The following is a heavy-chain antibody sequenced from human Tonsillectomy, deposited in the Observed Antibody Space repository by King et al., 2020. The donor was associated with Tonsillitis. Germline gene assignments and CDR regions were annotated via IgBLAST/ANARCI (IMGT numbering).Heavy chain of an antibody. CDR3: AIITGTTFDY. J-gene: IGHJ4*02. D-gene: IGHD1-20*01. V-gene: IGHV4-39*01. Sequence: QLQESGPGLVKPSETLSLTCTVSGGSISSSSYYWGWIRQPPGKGLEWIGRIYYSGSTYYNPSLKSRVTISVDTSKNQFSLKLSSVTAADTAVYYCAIITGTTFDYWGQGTLVTVSS. CDR2: IYYSGST. CDR1: GGSISSSSYY.